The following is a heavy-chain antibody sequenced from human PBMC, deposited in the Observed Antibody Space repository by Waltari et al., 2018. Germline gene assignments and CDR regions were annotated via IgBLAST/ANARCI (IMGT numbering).Heavy chain of an antibody. CDR2: IYYSGST. V-gene: IGHV4-59*11. D-gene: IGHD5-12*01. CDR3: ARGGYKGWVHWFDP. J-gene: IGHJ5*02. CDR1: GGSTSRHY. Sequence: QVQLPESGPGLVKPSETLSLTCPVSGGSTSRHYWSWIRQPPGKGLEWIGYIYYSGSTNYNPSLKSRVTISVDTSKNQFSLKLSSVTAADTAVYYCARGGYKGWVHWFDPWGQGTLVTVSS.